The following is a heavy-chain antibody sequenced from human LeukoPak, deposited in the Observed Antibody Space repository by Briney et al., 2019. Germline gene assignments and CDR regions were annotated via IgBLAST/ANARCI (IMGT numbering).Heavy chain of an antibody. V-gene: IGHV5-51*01. D-gene: IGHD2-21*02. CDR3: AGQSGDYSYYYYMDV. Sequence: GESLKISCKGSGYSFTSYWIAWVRQRPGKGLEWMGIIYPGDSDTRYSPSFRGQVTISADKSISTAYLQWSSLKASDTAMYYCAGQSGDYSYYYYMDVWGKGTTVTISS. CDR2: IYPGDSDT. J-gene: IGHJ6*03. CDR1: GYSFTSYW.